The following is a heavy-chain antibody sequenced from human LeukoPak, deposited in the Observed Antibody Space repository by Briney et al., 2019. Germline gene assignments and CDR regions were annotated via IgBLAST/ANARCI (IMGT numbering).Heavy chain of an antibody. Sequence: GGSLRLSCAASGITFNSYTMNWVRQAPGKGLEWVSSISSSSSYIYYAASVKGRFTISRDNAKNSLYLQMNSLRAEDTAVYYCARTLTIFGVVTAFDIWGQGTMVTVSS. D-gene: IGHD3-3*01. J-gene: IGHJ3*02. CDR2: ISSSSSYI. CDR1: GITFNSYT. CDR3: ARTLTIFGVVTAFDI. V-gene: IGHV3-21*01.